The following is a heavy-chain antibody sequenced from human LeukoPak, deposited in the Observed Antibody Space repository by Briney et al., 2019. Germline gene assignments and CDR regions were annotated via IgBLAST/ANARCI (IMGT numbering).Heavy chain of an antibody. CDR2: ISSSSGTYI. Sequence: GGSLRLSCAASGFTFSIYGMNWVRQAPGKGLEWVSSISSSSGTYIYYADSVKGRFTISRDNAKNSLYLQMNSLRADDTAVYYCARDPKQWLVPDFWGQGTLVPVSS. CDR1: GFTFSIYG. J-gene: IGHJ4*02. V-gene: IGHV3-21*01. CDR3: ARDPKQWLVPDF. D-gene: IGHD6-19*01.